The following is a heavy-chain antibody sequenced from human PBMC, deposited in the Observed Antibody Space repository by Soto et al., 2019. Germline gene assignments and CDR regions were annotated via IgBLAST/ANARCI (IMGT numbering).Heavy chain of an antibody. CDR2: MSYAGTYK. CDR1: GFTFSDYG. V-gene: IGHV3-30*18. D-gene: IGHD6-6*01. CDR3: AKEVYPRTVLDSSSPWGDY. Sequence: HPGGSLRLSCAVSGFTFSDYGMHWVRQAPGKGLEWVAVMSYAGTYKYYADSVKGRFTISRDLSGNTLFLQMNSLRLEDTAVYFCAKEVYPRTVLDSSSPWGDYWGQGTLVTVSS. J-gene: IGHJ4*02.